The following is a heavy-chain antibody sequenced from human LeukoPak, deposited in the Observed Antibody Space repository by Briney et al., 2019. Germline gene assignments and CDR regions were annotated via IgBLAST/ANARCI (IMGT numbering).Heavy chain of an antibody. CDR2: ISSDGIQK. CDR1: EFTSTSYG. V-gene: IGHV3-30*03. J-gene: IGHJ4*02. D-gene: IGHD1-1*01. Sequence: PGRSLRLSRAASEFTSTSYGMHWVRQAPGRGLEWVTHISSDGIQKYYADSVKGRFTISRDNSNNTLFPQMNGLRPEDTAVYYCATDLGPQLGYDSWGQGTLVTVSS. CDR3: ATDLGPQLGYDS.